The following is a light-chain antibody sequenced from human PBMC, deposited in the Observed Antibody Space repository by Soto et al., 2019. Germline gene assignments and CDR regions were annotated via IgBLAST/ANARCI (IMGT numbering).Light chain of an antibody. CDR1: QSVSSN. CDR2: GAS. Sequence: IVMTQSPATLSVSPGERATLSCRASQSVSSNLAWYQQKPGQAPRLLIYGASTRATGIPARFSGSGSGTDFTLTISSLEPEDFAVYYCHQRKSWPRTFGQGIRWIS. J-gene: IGKJ1*01. V-gene: IGKV3D-15*01. CDR3: HQRKSWPRT.